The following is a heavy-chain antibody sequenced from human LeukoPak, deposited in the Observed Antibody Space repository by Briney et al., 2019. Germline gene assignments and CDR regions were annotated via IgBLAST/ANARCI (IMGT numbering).Heavy chain of an antibody. D-gene: IGHD2-2*01. Sequence: SVKVSCKASGGTFSSYAISWVRQAPGQGLEWMGGIIPIFGTANYAQKFQGRVTITADKSTSTAYMELSSLRSEDTAVYYCAREDAAYCSSTSCYAGWFDPWGQGTLVTVSS. V-gene: IGHV1-69*06. CDR2: IIPIFGTA. CDR1: GGTFSSYA. J-gene: IGHJ5*02. CDR3: AREDAAYCSSTSCYAGWFDP.